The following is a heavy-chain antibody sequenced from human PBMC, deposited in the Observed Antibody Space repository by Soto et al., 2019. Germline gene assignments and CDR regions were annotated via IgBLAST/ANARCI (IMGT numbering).Heavy chain of an antibody. V-gene: IGHV3-30*18. CDR2: ISYDGSNK. J-gene: IGHJ4*02. D-gene: IGHD3-22*01. CDR1: GFTFSSYG. Sequence: GGSLRLSCAASGFTFSSYGMHWVRQAPGKGLEWVAVISYDGSNKYYADSVKGRFTISRDNSKNTLYLQMNSLRAEDTAVYYCAKEGGITMIVVYFDYCGQGTLVTVSS. CDR3: AKEGGITMIVVYFDY.